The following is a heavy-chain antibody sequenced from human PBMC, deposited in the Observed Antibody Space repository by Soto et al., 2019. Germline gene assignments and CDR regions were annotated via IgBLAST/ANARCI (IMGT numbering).Heavy chain of an antibody. CDR2: IRSKAYGGAT. CDR1: GFTFGDYA. Sequence: GGSLRLSCAPSGFTFGDYALSWFRQAPGKGLEWVAFIRSKAYGGATEYAASVKGRFTISGDDSKNIAYLQMNSLKSEDTAVYYCTRWKESYSDYWGQGTLVTVSS. D-gene: IGHD1-1*01. V-gene: IGHV3-49*03. J-gene: IGHJ4*02. CDR3: TRWKESYSDY.